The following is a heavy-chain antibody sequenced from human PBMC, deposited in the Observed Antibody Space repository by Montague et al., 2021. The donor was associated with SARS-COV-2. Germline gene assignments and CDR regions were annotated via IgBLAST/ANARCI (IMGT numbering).Heavy chain of an antibody. Sequence: SETLFLTCTVSGDSISTYYWSWIRQPPGKGLEWIGYIYYNGYTNYNPSLKSRVTISVDTSKSQFSLRLSSVTAADTAVYFCARGGATYYYDTSGYVNAFDTWGQGTMVTVSS. V-gene: IGHV4-59*01. CDR2: IYYNGYT. CDR3: ARGGATYYYDTSGYVNAFDT. D-gene: IGHD3-22*01. J-gene: IGHJ3*02. CDR1: GDSISTYY.